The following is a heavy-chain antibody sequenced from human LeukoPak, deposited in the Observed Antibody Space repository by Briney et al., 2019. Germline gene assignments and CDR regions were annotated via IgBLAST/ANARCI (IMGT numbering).Heavy chain of an antibody. CDR3: ARDGLDGYNSGWYPEY. CDR2: ISSSSSYI. D-gene: IGHD6-19*01. CDR1: GFTFSGYS. J-gene: IGHJ4*02. Sequence: PGGSLRLSCAPSGFTFSGYSMHWVRQAPGKGLGWVSSISSSSSYIYYADSVKGRFTISRDNAKNSLYLQMNSLRGGDTAVYYCARDGLDGYNSGWYPEYWGQGTLVTVSS. V-gene: IGHV3-21*01.